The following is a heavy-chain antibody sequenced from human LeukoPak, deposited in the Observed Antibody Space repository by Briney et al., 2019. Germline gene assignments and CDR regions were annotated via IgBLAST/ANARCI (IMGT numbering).Heavy chain of an antibody. Sequence: SETLSLTCTVSGGSISSSYWGWIRQPPGKGLEWIGYIYYSGSTNYNPSLKSRVTISVDTSKNQFSLKLTSVTAADTAVYYCARGSGWYPHWGQGTLVTVSS. CDR3: ARGSGWYPH. D-gene: IGHD6-19*01. V-gene: IGHV4-59*01. CDR2: IYYSGST. CDR1: GGSISSSY. J-gene: IGHJ1*01.